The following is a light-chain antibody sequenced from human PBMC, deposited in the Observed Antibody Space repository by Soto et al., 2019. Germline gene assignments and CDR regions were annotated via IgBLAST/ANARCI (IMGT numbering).Light chain of an antibody. CDR1: SSDVGGYNY. CDR2: DVS. V-gene: IGLV2-14*01. CDR3: SSYTSSLVV. Sequence: QSVLTQPASVSGSPGQSITISCTGTSSDVGGYNYVSWYQQHPGKAPKLMIYDVSNRPSGVSNRLSGSKSGNTASLTISGLQAEDEADYYCSSYTSSLVVFGGGTKLTVL. J-gene: IGLJ2*01.